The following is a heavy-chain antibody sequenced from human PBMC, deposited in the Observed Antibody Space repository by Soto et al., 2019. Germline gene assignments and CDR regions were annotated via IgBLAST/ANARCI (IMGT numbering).Heavy chain of an antibody. CDR1: GYTFSSYG. Sequence: ASVKVSCKASGYTFSSYGITWVRQAPGQGLEWMGWISAYNGNTNYAQKLQGRVTMTTDTSTNTAYMELRSLRSDDTAVYYCARDLTAPGSGWFDPWGQGTLVTVSS. J-gene: IGHJ5*02. D-gene: IGHD6-13*01. V-gene: IGHV1-18*01. CDR2: ISAYNGNT. CDR3: ARDLTAPGSGWFDP.